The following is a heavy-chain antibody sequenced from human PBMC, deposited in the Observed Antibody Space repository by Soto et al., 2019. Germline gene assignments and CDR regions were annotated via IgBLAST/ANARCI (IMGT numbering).Heavy chain of an antibody. D-gene: IGHD1-26*01. CDR2: TNQDGSEK. CDR3: SGGVGDAF. Sequence: EVHLVESGGGLVQTGGSLRLSCAISESTVRRDWMNWVRQAPGKGLEWVAHTNQDGSEKYYVDSVKGRFTISRDNDKNPLYVQRTSLTAADTAMYYCSGGVGDAFWGQGTLVTVSS. CDR1: ESTVRRDW. J-gene: IGHJ4*02. V-gene: IGHV3-7*04.